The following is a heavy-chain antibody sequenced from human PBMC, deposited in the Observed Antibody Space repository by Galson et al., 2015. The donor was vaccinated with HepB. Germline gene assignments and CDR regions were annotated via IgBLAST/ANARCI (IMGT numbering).Heavy chain of an antibody. J-gene: IGHJ6*02. CDR1: GFTFSGYT. CDR3: ASESPDL. V-gene: IGHV3-21*01. CDR2: ISRGSGHDI. Sequence: SLRLSCAGSGFTFSGYTINWVRQAPGKGLQWVASISRGSGHDIFYRESVKGRFTISRDNAKNSLYLQMNSLRVEDTGVYYCASESPDLWGQGTTVTVSS.